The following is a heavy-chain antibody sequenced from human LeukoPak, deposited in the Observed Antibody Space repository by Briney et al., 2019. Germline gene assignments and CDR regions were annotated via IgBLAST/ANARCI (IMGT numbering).Heavy chain of an antibody. CDR3: AKKGYYDGSGYYMYYFDH. D-gene: IGHD3-22*01. CDR1: GFTFSSYG. J-gene: IGHJ4*02. V-gene: IGHV3-30*02. CDR2: IRYDGSNK. Sequence: GSLRLSCAASGFTFSSYGMHWVRQAPGKGPEWVAFIRYDGSNKYYADSVKGRFTISRDNSKNTLYLQMNSLRAEDTAVYYCAKKGYYDGSGYYMYYFDHWGQGTLVTVSS.